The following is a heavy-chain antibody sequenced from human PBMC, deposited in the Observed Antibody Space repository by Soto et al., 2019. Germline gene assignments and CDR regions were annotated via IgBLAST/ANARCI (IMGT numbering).Heavy chain of an antibody. Sequence: ASVKVSCKASGYTFTSYGISWVRQAPGQGLEWMGWISAYNGNTNYAQKLQGRVTMTTDTSTSTAYMELRSLRSDDTAVYYCATVAGFIVGATYYFDDWGQGTLVTVSS. D-gene: IGHD1-26*01. CDR2: ISAYNGNT. CDR3: ATVAGFIVGATYYFDD. V-gene: IGHV1-18*01. CDR1: GYTFTSYG. J-gene: IGHJ4*02.